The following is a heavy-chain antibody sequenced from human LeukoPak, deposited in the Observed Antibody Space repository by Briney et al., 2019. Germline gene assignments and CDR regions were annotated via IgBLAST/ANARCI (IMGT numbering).Heavy chain of an antibody. V-gene: IGHV3-9*01. J-gene: IGHJ4*02. CDR1: GFSFDDYA. CDR3: AKAGGYCSSTSCYFDYFDY. Sequence: PVGCLRVSSAASGFSFDDYAMRCVRQGPGEGLGWVSGISGNSGSIGYADSVKGRFTISRDNAKNSLYLQMNSLRAEDTALYYCAKAGGYCSSTSCYFDYFDYWGQGTLVTVSS. CDR2: ISGNSGSI. D-gene: IGHD2-2*01.